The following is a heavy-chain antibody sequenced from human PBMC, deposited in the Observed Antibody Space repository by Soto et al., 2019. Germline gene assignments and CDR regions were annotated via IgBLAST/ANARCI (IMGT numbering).Heavy chain of an antibody. CDR2: IYSGGAT. D-gene: IGHD2-2*01. Sequence: GGSLRLSCAASGVSVISSHMIWVRQAPGKGLEWVSVIYSGGATYYAVSVKGRFTISGDRSKNTVYLQMNTLGVEDTAVYYCAKGSSISRPYYFDYWGQGTLVTVSS. J-gene: IGHJ4*02. CDR1: GVSVISSH. CDR3: AKGSSISRPYYFDY. V-gene: IGHV3-53*01.